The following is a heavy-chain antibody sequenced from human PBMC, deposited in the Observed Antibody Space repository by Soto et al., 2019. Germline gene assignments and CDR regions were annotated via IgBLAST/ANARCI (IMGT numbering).Heavy chain of an antibody. CDR1: GFTFSSYW. CDR3: ARAMVRGVIPKSAYDY. J-gene: IGHJ4*02. Sequence: GGSLRLSCAASGFTFSSYWMHWVRQAPGKGLVWVSRINSDGSSTSYADSVKGRFTISRDNAKNTLYLQMNSLRAEDTAVYYCARAMVRGVIPKSAYDYWGQGTLVTVSS. CDR2: INSDGSST. D-gene: IGHD3-10*01. V-gene: IGHV3-74*01.